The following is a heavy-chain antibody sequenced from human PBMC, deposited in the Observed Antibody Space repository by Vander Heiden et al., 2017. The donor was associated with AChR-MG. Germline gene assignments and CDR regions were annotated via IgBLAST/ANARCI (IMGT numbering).Heavy chain of an antibody. CDR1: GFSLSTSGVG. CDR2: MYWNDDK. Sequence: QITLKESGPTLVKPTQTLTLTCTFSGFSLSTSGVGVGWIRQPPGKALEWLALMYWNDDKRYSPSLKSRRTITKDTSKNQVVLTMTNMDPVETATYYCANRSRIAAAGTPNQEIFDPWGQGTLVTVSS. J-gene: IGHJ5*02. V-gene: IGHV2-5*01. CDR3: ANRSRIAAAGTPNQEIFDP. D-gene: IGHD6-13*01.